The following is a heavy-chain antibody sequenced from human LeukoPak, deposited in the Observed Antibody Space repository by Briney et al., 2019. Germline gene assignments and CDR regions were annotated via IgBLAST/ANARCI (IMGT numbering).Heavy chain of an antibody. J-gene: IGHJ5*01. CDR1: GLTVSNNY. CDR3: ARDKDA. Sequence: GGSLRLSCVVSGLTVSNNYMSWVRQAPGKGLEWVSVIYSDGTTRNADSVKGRFTISRDNSKNTVYLQMDSLRAEDTAVYYCARDKDAWGQEPWSPSPQ. V-gene: IGHV3-66*01. CDR2: IYSDGTT.